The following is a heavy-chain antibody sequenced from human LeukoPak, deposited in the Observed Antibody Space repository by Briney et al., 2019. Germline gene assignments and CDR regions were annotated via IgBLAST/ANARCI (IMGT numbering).Heavy chain of an antibody. V-gene: IGHV1-69*13. J-gene: IGHJ6*04. CDR1: GGTFSSYA. CDR2: IIPIFGTA. D-gene: IGHD3-9*01. Sequence: ASVKVSWKASGGTFSSYAISWVRQAPGQGLEWMGGIIPIFGTANYAQKFQGRVTITADESTSTAYMELSSLRSEDTAVYYCARGLADLRYFDWLGQYYYYYYGMDVWGKGTTVTVSS. CDR3: ARGLADLRYFDWLGQYYYYYYGMDV.